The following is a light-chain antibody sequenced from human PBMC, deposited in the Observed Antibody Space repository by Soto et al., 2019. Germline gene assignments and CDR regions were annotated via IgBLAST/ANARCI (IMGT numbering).Light chain of an antibody. CDR3: SSYTSSSTYV. Sequence: SVLTQPPSVSGSPGQSVTISCTGTSSDVGSYNRVSWYQQPPGTAPKLMIYEVSNRPSGVPDRFSGSKSGNTAPLTISGLQAEDEADYYCSSYTSSSTYVFGTGTKVTVL. V-gene: IGLV2-18*02. CDR2: EVS. J-gene: IGLJ1*01. CDR1: SSDVGSYNR.